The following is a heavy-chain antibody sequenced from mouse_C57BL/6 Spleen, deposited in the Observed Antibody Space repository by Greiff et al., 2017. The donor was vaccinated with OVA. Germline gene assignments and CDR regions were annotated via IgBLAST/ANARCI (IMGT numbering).Heavy chain of an antibody. CDR1: GYTFTSYW. CDR2: IHPNSGST. Sequence: QVQLKQPGAELVKPGASVKLSCKASGYTFTSYWMHWVKQRPGQGLEWIGMIHPNSGSTNYNEKFKSKATLTVDKSSSTAYMQLSSLTSEDSAVYYCAGHYYGSSYDEFAYWGQGTLVTVSA. CDR3: AGHYYGSSYDEFAY. D-gene: IGHD1-1*01. J-gene: IGHJ3*01. V-gene: IGHV1-64*01.